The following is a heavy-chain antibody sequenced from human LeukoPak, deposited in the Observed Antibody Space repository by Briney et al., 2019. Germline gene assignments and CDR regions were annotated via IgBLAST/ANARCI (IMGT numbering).Heavy chain of an antibody. CDR2: ISESSVYI. CDR1: GFTFSSYI. J-gene: IGHJ4*02. CDR3: ARFGVVTAIPNY. V-gene: IGHV3-21*01. Sequence: GGSLRLSCAGSGFTFSSYIMNWVRHAPGKGLEWVSSISESSVYINYADSVKGRFTISRDNAKYSLYLQMNSLRDEDTAVYYCARFGVVTAIPNYWGQGTLVTVSS. D-gene: IGHD2-21*02.